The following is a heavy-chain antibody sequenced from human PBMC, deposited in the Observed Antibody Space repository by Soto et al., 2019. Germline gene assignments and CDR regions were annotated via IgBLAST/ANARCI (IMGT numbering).Heavy chain of an antibody. CDR1: GGTFSSYA. Sequence: QVQLVQSGAEVKKPGSSVKVSCKASGGTFSSYAISWVRQAPGQGLEWMGGIIPIFGTANYAQKFQGRVTSTADESTRPAYMGLSSLRYEDTAVYYCARDRAVTTVWFAPWGQGTLVTVSS. V-gene: IGHV1-69*12. CDR2: IIPIFGTA. D-gene: IGHD4-17*01. J-gene: IGHJ5*02. CDR3: ARDRAVTTVWFAP.